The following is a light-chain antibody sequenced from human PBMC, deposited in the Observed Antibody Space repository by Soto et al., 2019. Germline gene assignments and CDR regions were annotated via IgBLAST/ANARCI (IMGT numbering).Light chain of an antibody. CDR1: QTFSSY. J-gene: IGKJ1*01. V-gene: IGKV1-39*01. Sequence: DIQMPQSPSSLSASVGERVTITCRASQTFSSYLNWYKQKPGKAPKLLIYAASSLQSGVPSRFSGSGSGTDFALTISSLQPEDFATYYCQQSYSTPPWTFGQGTKVEIK. CDR2: AAS. CDR3: QQSYSTPPWT.